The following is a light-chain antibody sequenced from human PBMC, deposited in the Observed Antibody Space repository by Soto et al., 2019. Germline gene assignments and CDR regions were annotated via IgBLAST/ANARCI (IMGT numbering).Light chain of an antibody. CDR2: DAS. J-gene: IGKJ2*01. CDR3: QHYNNWPPKHT. Sequence: VMTQSPATLSVSPGERVTLSCRASQSISNNLAWYQHKPGRAPRVLIYDASTRATGVPVRFSGSGSGTEVTLTLSSLQSDDFAVYYCQHYNNWPPKHTFGQGTKLEI. CDR1: QSISNN. V-gene: IGKV3-15*01.